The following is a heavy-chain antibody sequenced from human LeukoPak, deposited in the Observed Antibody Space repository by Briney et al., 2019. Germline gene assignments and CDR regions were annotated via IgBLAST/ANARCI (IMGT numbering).Heavy chain of an antibody. CDR2: ISGYSGNT. CDR3: ARDSPGGDSAINFDY. J-gene: IGHJ4*02. V-gene: IGHV1-18*01. D-gene: IGHD2-21*02. Sequence: ASVKVSCKASGYTFNSYGISWVRQAPGQGLEWMGWISGYSGNTNYAQKFQGRVTMTTDTSTSTVYMELRSLRSDDTAVYYCARDSPGGDSAINFDYWGQGTLVTVSS. CDR1: GYTFNSYG.